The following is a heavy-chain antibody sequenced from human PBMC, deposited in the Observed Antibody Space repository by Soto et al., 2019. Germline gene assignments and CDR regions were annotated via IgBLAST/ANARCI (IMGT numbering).Heavy chain of an antibody. CDR3: AHRHLPRYFDWLSHYGSGSYFAFDI. D-gene: IGHD3-10*01. CDR1: GFSLSTSGVG. CDR2: IYWDDDK. Sequence: QITLKESGPPLVKPTQTLTLTCTFSGFSLSTSGVGVGWIRQPPGKALEWLALIYWDDDKRYSPSLKSRLTITKDTSKNQVVLTMTNMDPVDTATYYCAHRHLPRYFDWLSHYGSGSYFAFDIWGQGTMVTVSS. V-gene: IGHV2-5*02. J-gene: IGHJ3*02.